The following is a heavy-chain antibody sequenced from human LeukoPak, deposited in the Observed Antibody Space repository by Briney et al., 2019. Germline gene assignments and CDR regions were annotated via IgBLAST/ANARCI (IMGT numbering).Heavy chain of an antibody. J-gene: IGHJ4*02. Sequence: SETLSLTCTVSGGSISSSSYYWGWIRQPPGKGLEWIGSIYYSGSTYYNPSLKSRLTISVDASKNQFSLKVSSVTAADTGVYYCARHSSWYSGFDYWGQGTLVTVSS. CDR2: IYYSGST. CDR1: GGSISSSSYY. V-gene: IGHV4-39*01. D-gene: IGHD6-13*01. CDR3: ARHSSWYSGFDY.